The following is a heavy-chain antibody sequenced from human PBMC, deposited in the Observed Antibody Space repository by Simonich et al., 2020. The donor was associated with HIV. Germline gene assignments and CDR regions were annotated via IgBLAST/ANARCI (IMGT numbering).Heavy chain of an antibody. D-gene: IGHD4-17*01. Sequence: QVQLQQWGAGLLKPSETLSLTCAVYGGSFSGYYWSWIRQPPGKGREWIGEINHSGSPNYNPSRKSRATISVDTSKNQFSLKLSSVTAADTAVYYCARRHPTTVTTPYFDYWGQGTLVTVSS. J-gene: IGHJ4*02. CDR2: INHSGSP. CDR3: ARRHPTTVTTPYFDY. V-gene: IGHV4-34*01. CDR1: GGSFSGYY.